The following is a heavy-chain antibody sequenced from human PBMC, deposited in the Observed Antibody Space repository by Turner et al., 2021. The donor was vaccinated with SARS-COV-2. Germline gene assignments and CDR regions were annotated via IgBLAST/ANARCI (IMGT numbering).Heavy chain of an antibody. CDR1: GSTLTELS. V-gene: IGHV1-24*01. Sequence: KPGASVKVSCKISGSTLTELSMYCVRQAPGKGLEWMGGFDPEDGETIYAQNSQGRFTMTEDTSTDTAYMELSSLRSEDSAVYFCATGYQLRVNWFDPWGQGTLVTVSS. J-gene: IGHJ5*02. CDR2: FDPEDGET. D-gene: IGHD2-2*01. CDR3: ATGYQLRVNWFDP.